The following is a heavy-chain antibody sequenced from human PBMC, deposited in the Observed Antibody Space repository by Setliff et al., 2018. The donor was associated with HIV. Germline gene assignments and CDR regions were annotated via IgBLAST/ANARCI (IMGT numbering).Heavy chain of an antibody. CDR1: GESFSEYS. D-gene: IGHD2-2*01. CDR3: ARWVAHCSNTSCYPYYFDY. J-gene: IGHJ4*02. CDR2: INHSGST. V-gene: IGHV4-34*01. Sequence: LSLTCAVYGESFSEYSWTWIRQPPGKGLEWIGEINHSGSTTYNPSLKSRVTLSVDPSKNQFSLKPTSLTAADTAVYFCARWVAHCSNTSCYPYYFDYWGQGSLVTVSS.